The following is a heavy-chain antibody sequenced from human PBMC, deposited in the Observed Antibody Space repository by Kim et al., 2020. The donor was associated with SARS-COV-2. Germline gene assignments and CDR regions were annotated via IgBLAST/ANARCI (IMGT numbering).Heavy chain of an antibody. CDR2: IYYSGST. D-gene: IGHD3-22*01. V-gene: IGHV4-31*03. J-gene: IGHJ4*02. CDR3: ARDLYYYDSSGKRGEYFDY. Sequence: SETLSLTCTVSGGSISSGGYYWSWIRQHPGKGLEWIGYIYYSGSTYYNPSLKSRVTISVDTSKNQFSLKLSSVTAADTAVYYCARDLYYYDSSGKRGEYFDYWGQGTLVTVSS. CDR1: GGSISSGGYY.